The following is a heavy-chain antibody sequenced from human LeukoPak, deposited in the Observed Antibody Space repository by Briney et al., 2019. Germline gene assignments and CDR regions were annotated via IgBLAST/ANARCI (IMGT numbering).Heavy chain of an antibody. CDR1: GGSISSSSYY. D-gene: IGHD3-3*01. J-gene: IGHJ4*02. CDR3: ARWPKYYDFWSGYYRGDFDY. V-gene: IGHV4-39*07. CDR2: IYHSGST. Sequence: PSETLSLTCTVSGGSISSSSYYWGWIRQPPGKGLEWIGSIYHSGSTYYNPSLKSRVTISVDTSKNQFSLKLSSVTAADAAVYYCARWPKYYDFWSGYYRGDFDYWGQGTLVTVSS.